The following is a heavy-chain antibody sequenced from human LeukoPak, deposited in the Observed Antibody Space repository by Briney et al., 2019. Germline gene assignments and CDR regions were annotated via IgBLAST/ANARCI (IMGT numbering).Heavy chain of an antibody. CDR1: GGSISSGGYY. J-gene: IGHJ4*02. CDR3: ARQQQLLFDS. D-gene: IGHD6-13*01. CDR2: IYYSGST. V-gene: IGHV4-61*08. Sequence: SETLSLTCTVSGGSISSGGYYWSWIRQHPGKGLEWIGYIYYSGSTNYNPSLKSRVTISVDTSKNQFSLKLSSVTAADTAVYYCARQQQLLFDSWGQGTLVTVSS.